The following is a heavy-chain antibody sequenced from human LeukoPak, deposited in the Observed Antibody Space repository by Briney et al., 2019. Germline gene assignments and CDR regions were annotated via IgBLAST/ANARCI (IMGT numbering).Heavy chain of an antibody. CDR1: GYTFTVYY. Sequence: ASVTVSFKASGYTFTVYYMHWVRQAPGQGLEWMGWINPNSGGTNYAQKFQGRVTMTRDTSISTAYMELSRLRSDDTAVYYCARGNWGVFDYWGQGTLVTVSS. J-gene: IGHJ4*02. D-gene: IGHD7-27*01. V-gene: IGHV1-2*02. CDR3: ARGNWGVFDY. CDR2: INPNSGGT.